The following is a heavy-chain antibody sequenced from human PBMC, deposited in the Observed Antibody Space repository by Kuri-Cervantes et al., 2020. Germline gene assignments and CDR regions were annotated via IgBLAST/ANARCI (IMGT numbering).Heavy chain of an antibody. CDR3: ARGQEYSSSWYGLWGAQGSHNWFDP. D-gene: IGHD6-13*01. CDR1: GYTFTSYY. CDR2: INPSGGST. Sequence: ASVKVSCKASGYTFTSYYMHWVRQAPGQGLEWMGIINPSGGSTSYAQKFQGRVTMTRNTSISTAYMELSSLRSEDTAVYYCARGQEYSSSWYGLWGAQGSHNWFDPWGQGTLVTVSS. J-gene: IGHJ5*02. V-gene: IGHV1-46*01.